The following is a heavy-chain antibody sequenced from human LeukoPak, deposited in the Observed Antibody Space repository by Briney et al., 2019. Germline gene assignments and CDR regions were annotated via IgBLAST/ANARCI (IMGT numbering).Heavy chain of an antibody. V-gene: IGHV4-39*01. CDR2: IYYSGST. D-gene: IGHD6-13*01. J-gene: IGHJ4*02. CDR3: ARHHRKGAAGGDY. CDR1: GGSISSSSYY. Sequence: PSETLSLTCTVSGGSISSSSYYWGWIRQPPGKGLEWIGSIYYSGSTYYNPSLKSRVTISVDTSKNQFSLKLNSVTAADTAVYYCARHHRKGAAGGDYWGQGTLVTVSS.